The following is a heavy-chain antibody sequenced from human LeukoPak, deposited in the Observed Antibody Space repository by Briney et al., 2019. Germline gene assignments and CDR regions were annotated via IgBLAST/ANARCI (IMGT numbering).Heavy chain of an antibody. D-gene: IGHD5-24*01. J-gene: IGHJ4*02. V-gene: IGHV4-59*01. Sequence: SETLSLTCTVSGGSINHYHWNWIRQPPGKGLEWIGYIYYSGSTNYNPSLKSRVIISVDTSNNQFSLKLNSVTAADTAVYYCARARDGYNFYFDYWGQGTLVTVSS. CDR1: GGSINHYH. CDR3: ARARDGYNFYFDY. CDR2: IYYSGST.